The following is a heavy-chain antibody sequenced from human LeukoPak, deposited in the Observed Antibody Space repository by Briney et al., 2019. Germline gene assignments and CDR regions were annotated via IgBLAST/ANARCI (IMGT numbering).Heavy chain of an antibody. J-gene: IGHJ1*01. V-gene: IGHV3-21*01. CDR1: GFTFSSYT. CDR2: ISGSGDYI. Sequence: GGSLRLSCAASGFTFSSYTMNWVRQAPGKGLEWVSSISGSGDYIFYADSMKGRFPISRDNAKNSLYLQVNSLRAEDTALYYCARGVGSNWFIYFQYWGQGTLVTVSS. CDR3: ARGVGSNWFIYFQY. D-gene: IGHD6-13*01.